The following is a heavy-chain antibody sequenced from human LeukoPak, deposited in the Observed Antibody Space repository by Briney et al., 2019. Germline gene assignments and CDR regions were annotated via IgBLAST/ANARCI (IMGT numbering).Heavy chain of an antibody. J-gene: IGHJ3*02. V-gene: IGHV4-4*07. CDR2: IYTSGST. CDR3: AREAYYYGSGLIDI. CDR1: GGSISSDN. D-gene: IGHD3-10*01. Sequence: SETLSLTCTVSGGSISSDNWSWIRQPAGKGLEWIGRIYTSGSTNYNPSLKSRVTMSVDTSKNQFSLKLSSVTAADTAVYYCAREAYYYGSGLIDIWGQGTMVTVSS.